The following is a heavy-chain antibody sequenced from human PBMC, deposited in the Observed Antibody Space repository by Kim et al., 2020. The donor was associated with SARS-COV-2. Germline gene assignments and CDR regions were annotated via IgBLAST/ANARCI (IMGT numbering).Heavy chain of an antibody. CDR3: IVLLWFGELSPSY. D-gene: IGHD3-10*01. Sequence: YAAPVKGRFTISRDDSKNTLYLQMNSLKTEDTAVYYCIVLLWFGELSPSYWGQGTLVTVSS. J-gene: IGHJ4*02. V-gene: IGHV3-15*01.